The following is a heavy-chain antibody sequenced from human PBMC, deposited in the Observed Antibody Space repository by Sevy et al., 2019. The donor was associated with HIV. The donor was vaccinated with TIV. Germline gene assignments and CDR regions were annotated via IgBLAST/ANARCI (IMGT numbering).Heavy chain of an antibody. CDR3: AGELDYYGSGSTYYGMDV. Sequence: SETLSLTCTVSGGSISSGYYWGWIRQPPGKGLEWIGSIYHSGSTYYNPSLKSRVTISVDTSKNQFSLKLSSVTAADTAVYYCAGELDYYGSGSTYYGMDVWGQGTTVTVSS. J-gene: IGHJ6*02. V-gene: IGHV4-38-2*02. D-gene: IGHD3-10*01. CDR1: GGSISSGYY. CDR2: IYHSGST.